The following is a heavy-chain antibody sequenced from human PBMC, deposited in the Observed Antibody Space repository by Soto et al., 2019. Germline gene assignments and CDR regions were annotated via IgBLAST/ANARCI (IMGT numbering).Heavy chain of an antibody. CDR1: GYTFTAYS. D-gene: IGHD3-16*01. CDR3: AMSRRGDQFDD. Sequence: QVQLVQSGTEVKKPGASVKVSCKASGYTFTAYSMHWVRQAPGQGLEWMGWINPNSGDTDYARNFQGRVTMTRDTSISTAYMELSSLRSDDTAVYFCAMSRRGDQFDDLGQGTLVTVSS. V-gene: IGHV1-2*02. J-gene: IGHJ4*02. CDR2: INPNSGDT.